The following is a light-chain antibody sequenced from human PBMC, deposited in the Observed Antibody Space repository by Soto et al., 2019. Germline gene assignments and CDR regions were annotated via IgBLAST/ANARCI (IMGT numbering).Light chain of an antibody. CDR1: SSNIESNT. Sequence: QSVLTQPPSASGTPVQRVTTSCSGSSSNIESNTVNWYQQLPGMAPKLLIFSNKQRPSGVSDRISGSKSGTSASLAISGLQSEDEADYYCATWDYSLSGWVFGGGTKSPS. J-gene: IGLJ3*02. V-gene: IGLV1-44*01. CDR2: SNK. CDR3: ATWDYSLSGWV.